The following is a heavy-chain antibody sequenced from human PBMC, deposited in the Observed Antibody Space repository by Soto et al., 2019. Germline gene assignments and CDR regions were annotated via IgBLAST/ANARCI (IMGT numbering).Heavy chain of an antibody. CDR2: IIPILGIA. CDR1: VGTFSSYT. D-gene: IGHD2-2*02. V-gene: IGHV1-69*02. Sequence: QVQLVQSGAEVKKPASSVKVSCKASVGTFSSYTISWLRQAPGQGLEWMGRIIPILGIANYAQKCQGRVTSTADKYTSTAYMELSSLRYEDTAVYYCAMEYCSSTSCYRDYWGQGTLVTVSS. J-gene: IGHJ4*02. CDR3: AMEYCSSTSCYRDY.